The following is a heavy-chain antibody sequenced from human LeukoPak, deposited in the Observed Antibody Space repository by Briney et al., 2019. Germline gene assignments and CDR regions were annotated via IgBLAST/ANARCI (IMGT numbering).Heavy chain of an antibody. D-gene: IGHD3-22*01. CDR1: GFTFSDYY. V-gene: IGHV3-11*01. J-gene: IGHJ3*02. CDR3: ARDRSSGRAFDI. Sequence: GGSLRLSCAASGFTFSDYYMSWIRQAPGKGLEWVSYISSSGSTIYYADSVKGRFTISRDNAKNSLYLQMNSLRAEGTAVYYCARDRSSGRAFDIWGQGTMVTVSS. CDR2: ISSSGSTI.